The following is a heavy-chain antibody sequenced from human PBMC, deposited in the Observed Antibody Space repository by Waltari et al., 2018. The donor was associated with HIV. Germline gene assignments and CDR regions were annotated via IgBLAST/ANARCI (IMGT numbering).Heavy chain of an antibody. J-gene: IGHJ4*02. CDR2: MYSGGST. V-gene: IGHV3-53*02. CDR1: GLTVSSNF. CDR3: ARVRSTMGRFQGFDY. Sequence: EVQLVETGGGLIQPGGSLRLSCAASGLTVSSNFMNWVRRAQGKGLGWVSLMYSGGSTYYADSVKGRFTISRDNSKNTLYLQMNSLRAEDTAVYYGARVRSTMGRFQGFDYWGQGTLVTVSS. D-gene: IGHD1-26*01.